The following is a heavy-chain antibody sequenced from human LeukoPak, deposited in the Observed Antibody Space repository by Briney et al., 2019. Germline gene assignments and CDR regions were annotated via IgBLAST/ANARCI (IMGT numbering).Heavy chain of an antibody. Sequence: GGSLRLSCAASGFTFSSYAMHWVRQAPGKGLEWVAVISYDGSNKYYADSVKGRFTISRDNAKNSLYLQMNSLRAEDTAVYYCARDPAYYDWGQGTLVTVSS. CDR2: ISYDGSNK. CDR3: ARDPAYYD. D-gene: IGHD3-10*01. V-gene: IGHV3-30-3*01. CDR1: GFTFSSYA. J-gene: IGHJ4*02.